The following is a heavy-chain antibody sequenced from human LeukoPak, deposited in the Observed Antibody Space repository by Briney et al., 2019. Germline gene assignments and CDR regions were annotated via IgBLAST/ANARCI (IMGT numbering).Heavy chain of an antibody. CDR3: ARGLKSQLLTGLFDY. V-gene: IGHV4-38-2*02. J-gene: IGHJ4*02. Sequence: SETLSLTCTVSGYSISSGYYWGWIRQPPGKGLEWIGSIYHSGSTYYNPSLKSRVTISVDTSKNQFSLKLSSVTAADTAVYYCARGLKSQLLTGLFDYWGQGTLATVSS. D-gene: IGHD2-2*01. CDR2: IYHSGST. CDR1: GYSISSGYY.